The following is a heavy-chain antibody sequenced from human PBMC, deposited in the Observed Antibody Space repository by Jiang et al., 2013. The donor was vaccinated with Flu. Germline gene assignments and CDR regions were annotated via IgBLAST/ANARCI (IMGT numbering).Heavy chain of an antibody. CDR2: ISYDGSNK. CDR1: GFTFSSYA. J-gene: IGHJ4*02. V-gene: IGHV3-30-3*01. D-gene: IGHD4-17*01. CDR3: ARLLHYGDYDYTFDY. Sequence: RLSCAASGFTFSSYAMHWVRQAPGKGLEWVAVISYDGSNKYYADSVKGRFTISRDNSKNTLYLQMNSLRAEDTAVYYCARLLHYGDYDYTFDYWGQGTLVTVSS.